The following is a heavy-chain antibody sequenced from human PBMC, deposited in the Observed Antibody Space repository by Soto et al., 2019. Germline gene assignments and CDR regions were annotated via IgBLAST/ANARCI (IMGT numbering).Heavy chain of an antibody. CDR1: GFTFSSYA. CDR2: ISGSGGST. CDR3: AKDGLGVGAKYYFDL. V-gene: IGHV3-23*01. J-gene: IGHJ4*02. Sequence: GSLTLSCAASGFTFSSYARSWVRQAPGKGLESVSAISGSGGSTYYADSGKGRFPISRDNSKNTLYLQMNSLRAEDTAVYYCAKDGLGVGAKYYFDLWGQGSMVTVSS. D-gene: IGHD1-26*01.